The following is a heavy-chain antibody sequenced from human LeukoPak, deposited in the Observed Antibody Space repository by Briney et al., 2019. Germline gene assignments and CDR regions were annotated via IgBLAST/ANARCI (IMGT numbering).Heavy chain of an antibody. CDR2: IYYSGST. D-gene: IGHD3-9*01. Sequence: SETLSLTCTVSGGSINGYYWSRIRQPPGKGLEWIGYIYYSGSTNYNPSLKSRVTISVDTSKNQFSLKLSSVTAADTAVYYCASDSPYYDILTGYSTGGFFDYWGQGTLVTVSS. V-gene: IGHV4-59*01. J-gene: IGHJ4*02. CDR3: ASDSPYYDILTGYSTGGFFDY. CDR1: GGSINGYY.